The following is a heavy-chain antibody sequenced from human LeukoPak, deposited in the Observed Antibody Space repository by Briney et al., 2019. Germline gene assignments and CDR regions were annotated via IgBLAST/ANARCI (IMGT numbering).Heavy chain of an antibody. D-gene: IGHD5-18*01. J-gene: IGHJ4*02. CDR2: INHSGST. V-gene: IGHV4-34*01. CDR1: GGSFSGYY. Sequence: SETLSLTCAVYGGSFSGYYWSWIRQPPGKGLEWIGEINHSGSTNYNPSLKSRVNISVDTSKNQFSLKLSSVTAADTAVYYCARDDGYSYENYYFDYWGQGTLVTVSS. CDR3: ARDDGYSYENYYFDY.